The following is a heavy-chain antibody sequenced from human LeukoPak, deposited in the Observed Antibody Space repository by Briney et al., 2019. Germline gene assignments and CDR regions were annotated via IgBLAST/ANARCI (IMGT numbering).Heavy chain of an antibody. D-gene: IGHD2-2*01. CDR1: GYSFISYW. CDR3: ARHKGGQLLIFDP. CDR2: IYPGDSGT. J-gene: IGHJ5*02. V-gene: IGHV5-51*01. Sequence: GESLKISCKGYGYSFISYWIGWVRQMPGKGLEWMGIIYPGDSGTRYSPSFQGQVTISADKSISTAYLQWSSLKASDTAMYYCARHKGGQLLIFDPWGQGTLVTVSS.